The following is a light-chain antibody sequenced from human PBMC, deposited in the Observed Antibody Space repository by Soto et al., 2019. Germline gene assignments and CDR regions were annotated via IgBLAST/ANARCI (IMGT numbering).Light chain of an antibody. CDR1: QSVSSSN. Sequence: EIVLTQSPGTLSLSPGERATLSCRASQSVSSSNLAWYQQKPGQAPRLLIYGASSRATGIPDRFSGSGSGTDFTLTISSLEPEDFAVYYCQQYGSSPTITFGGGTKVDIK. CDR2: GAS. V-gene: IGKV3-20*01. CDR3: QQYGSSPTIT. J-gene: IGKJ4*01.